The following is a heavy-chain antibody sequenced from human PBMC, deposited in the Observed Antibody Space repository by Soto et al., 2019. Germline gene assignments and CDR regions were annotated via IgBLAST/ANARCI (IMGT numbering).Heavy chain of an antibody. Sequence: PSETLSLTCTVSGGSISSYYWSWIRQHPGKGLEWIGYIYYSGSTNYNPSLKSRVTISVDTSKNQFSLKLSSVTAADTAVYYCARLLWFGESLNWFDPWGQGTLVTVSS. CDR3: ARLLWFGESLNWFDP. CDR1: GGSISSYY. CDR2: IYYSGST. J-gene: IGHJ5*02. V-gene: IGHV4-59*01. D-gene: IGHD3-10*01.